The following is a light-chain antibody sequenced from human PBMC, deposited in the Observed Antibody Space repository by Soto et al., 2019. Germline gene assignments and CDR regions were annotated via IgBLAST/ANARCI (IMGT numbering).Light chain of an antibody. CDR2: AAS. J-gene: IGKJ4*01. V-gene: IGKV1-9*01. CDR1: QDISDY. Sequence: DIQLTQSPSFLSASVGDRVTITCRASQDISDYFAWYQQRPGKAPKLLIYAASTLQSGVPSRFSGSGSGTEFTLTISSLQPEDFATYSCQQLNSYPLTFGGGTKVDI. CDR3: QQLNSYPLT.